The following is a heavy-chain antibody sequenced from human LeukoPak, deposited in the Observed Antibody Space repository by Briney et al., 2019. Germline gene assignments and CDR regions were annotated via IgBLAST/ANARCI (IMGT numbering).Heavy chain of an antibody. CDR2: IDSVSSTI. D-gene: IGHD4-23*01. Sequence: GGSLRLSCAASGFTFSSHSMNWVRQAPGKGLEWISYIDSVSSTIYYADSVKGRFTISRDNSKNTLYLQMNSLRAEDTAVYYCARDPVYGGNNDAFDIWGQGTMVTVSS. J-gene: IGHJ3*02. CDR1: GFTFSSHS. CDR3: ARDPVYGGNNDAFDI. V-gene: IGHV3-48*01.